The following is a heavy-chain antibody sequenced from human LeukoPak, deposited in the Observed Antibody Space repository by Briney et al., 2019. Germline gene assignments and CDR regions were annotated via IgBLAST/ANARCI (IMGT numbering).Heavy chain of an antibody. CDR2: IAYDGSNI. CDR3: AKTPRYIAARQSHFDY. D-gene: IGHD6-6*01. Sequence: GGSLRLSCAASGFTFSTYGMHWVRQAPGKGLEWVAVIAYDGSNIHYADSVKGRFTISRDNSKKTLYLQMNSLRAEDTAVYYCAKTPRYIAARQSHFDYWGQGTLVTVSS. V-gene: IGHV3-30*18. CDR1: GFTFSTYG. J-gene: IGHJ4*02.